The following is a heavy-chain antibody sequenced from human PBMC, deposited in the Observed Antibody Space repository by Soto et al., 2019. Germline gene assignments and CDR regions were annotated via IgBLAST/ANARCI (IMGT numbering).Heavy chain of an antibody. CDR1: GFPFSAYN. J-gene: IGHJ4*02. CDR2: ITVGSSHI. Sequence: GGSLRLSCTGSGFPFSAYNINWVRQAPGKGLEWVSSITVGSSHIYQPNSMKGRFTISRDDAKNSVYLQIDSLRDEDTALYYYSRSPEVGVRGAYWGQGTLVTVSS. CDR3: SRSPEVGVRGAY. D-gene: IGHD3-16*01. V-gene: IGHV3-21*01.